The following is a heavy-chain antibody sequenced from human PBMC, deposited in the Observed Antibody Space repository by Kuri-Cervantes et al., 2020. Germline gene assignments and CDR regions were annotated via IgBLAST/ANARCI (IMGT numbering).Heavy chain of an antibody. V-gene: IGHV4-59*08. CDR3: ARHAVAGTIVDY. D-gene: IGHD6-19*01. J-gene: IGHJ4*02. CDR1: SGSISSYC. CDR2: IYYSGST. Sequence: SETLSLTCTVSSGSISSYCWSWIRQPPGKGLEWIGCIYYSGSTNYNPSLKSRVTISVDTSKNQFSLKLSSVTAADTAVYYCARHAVAGTIVDYWGQGTLVTVSS.